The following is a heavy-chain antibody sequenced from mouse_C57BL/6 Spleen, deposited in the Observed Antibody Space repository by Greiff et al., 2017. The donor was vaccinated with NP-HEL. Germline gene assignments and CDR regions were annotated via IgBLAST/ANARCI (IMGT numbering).Heavy chain of an antibody. Sequence: VQLQQPGAELVKPGASVKMSCKASGYTFTSYWITWVKQRPGQGLEWIGDIYPGSGSTNYNEKFKSKATLTVDTSSSTAYMQLSSLTSEDSAVYYCARRGRLRPYAMGYWGQGTSVTVSS. CDR3: ARRGRLRPYAMGY. J-gene: IGHJ4*01. D-gene: IGHD2-4*01. CDR1: GYTFTSYW. V-gene: IGHV1-55*01. CDR2: IYPGSGST.